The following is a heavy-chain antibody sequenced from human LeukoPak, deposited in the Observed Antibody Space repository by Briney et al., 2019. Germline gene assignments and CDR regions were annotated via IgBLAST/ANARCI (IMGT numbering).Heavy chain of an antibody. CDR2: ISASGGST. V-gene: IGHV3-23*01. CDR3: AKARSGYSSGAVDY. D-gene: IGHD6-19*01. Sequence: PGGSLRLSCAASGFTVSSNYMSWVRQAPGKGLEWVSVISASGGSTYYADSVKGRFTISRDNSKNALYLQMNSLRAEDTAVYYCAKARSGYSSGAVDYWGQGTLVTVSS. CDR1: GFTVSSNY. J-gene: IGHJ4*02.